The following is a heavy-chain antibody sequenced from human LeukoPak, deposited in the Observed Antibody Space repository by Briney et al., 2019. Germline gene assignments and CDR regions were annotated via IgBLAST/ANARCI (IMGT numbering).Heavy chain of an antibody. V-gene: IGHV3-74*01. D-gene: IGHD6-19*01. CDR3: AKVAVAGPPDY. CDR1: GFTFSSYW. CDR2: INSDGSST. J-gene: IGHJ4*02. Sequence: GGSLRLSCAASGFTFSSYWMHWVRQAPGKGLVWVSRINSDGSSTSYADSVKGRFTISRDNAKSTLYLQMNSLRAEDTAVYYCAKVAVAGPPDYWGQGTLVTVSS.